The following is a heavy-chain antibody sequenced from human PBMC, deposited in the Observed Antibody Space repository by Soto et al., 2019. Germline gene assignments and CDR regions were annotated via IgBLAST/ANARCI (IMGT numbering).Heavy chain of an antibody. V-gene: IGHV4-34*01. J-gene: IGHJ4*02. CDR2: INHSGST. Sequence: SGTLSLTCAVYGGSFRGYYWSWIRQPPGKGLEWIGEINHSGSTKYNPSLKSRVTISVDTSKNQFSLKLTSVTAADTAVYYCANLAAYPSIAVSGLYFDHWGQGTLVTVSS. CDR1: GGSFRGYY. D-gene: IGHD6-19*01. CDR3: ANLAAYPSIAVSGLYFDH.